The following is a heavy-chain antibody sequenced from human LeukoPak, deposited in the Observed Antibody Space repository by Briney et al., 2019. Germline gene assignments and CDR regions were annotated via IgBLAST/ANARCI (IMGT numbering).Heavy chain of an antibody. Sequence: ASVKVSCKASGYTFTSYGISWVRQAPGQGLEWMGWISAYNGNTNYAQKFQGRVTMTRDTSISTAYMELSRLRSDDTAVYYCARATAMITFAGVIGDDAFDIWGQGTMVTVSS. CDR1: GYTFTSYG. CDR3: ARATAMITFAGVIGDDAFDI. J-gene: IGHJ3*02. V-gene: IGHV1-18*01. D-gene: IGHD3-16*02. CDR2: ISAYNGNT.